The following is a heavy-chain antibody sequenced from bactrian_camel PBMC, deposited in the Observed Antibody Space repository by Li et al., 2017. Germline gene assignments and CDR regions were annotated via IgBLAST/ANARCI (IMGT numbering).Heavy chain of an antibody. CDR1: EFTFSSYP. J-gene: IGHJ4*01. D-gene: IGHD3*01. Sequence: VQLVESGGGLVQPGGSLTLSCAASEFTFSSYPMSWVRQAPGKGLEWVSVINTGDGTTLYSDSVKGRFTISSDNAKNTVYLQMNSLKSEDTALYFCATGEGFDCSGAYCSLHYWGQGTQVTVS. CDR2: INTGDGTT. CDR3: ATGEGFDCSGAYCSLHY. V-gene: IGHV3S40*01.